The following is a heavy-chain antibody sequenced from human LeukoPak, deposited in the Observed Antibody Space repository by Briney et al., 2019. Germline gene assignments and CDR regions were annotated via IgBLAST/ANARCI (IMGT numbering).Heavy chain of an antibody. J-gene: IGHJ3*02. D-gene: IGHD3-22*01. CDR2: ISGSGGST. CDR1: GFTFSSYE. CDR3: ARDHHRRLYDSQARDTFDI. V-gene: IGHV3-48*03. Sequence: PGGPLRLSCAASGFTFSSYEMNWVRQAPGKGLEWVSAISGSGGSTYYADSVKGRFTISRDNAKNSLYLQMNSLRAEDTAVYYCARDHHRRLYDSQARDTFDIWGRGTMVTVSS.